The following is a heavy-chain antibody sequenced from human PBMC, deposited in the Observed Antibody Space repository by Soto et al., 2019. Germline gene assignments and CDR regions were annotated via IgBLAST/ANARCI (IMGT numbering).Heavy chain of an antibody. Sequence: SETLSLTCTVSGGSISSYYWSWIRQPPGKGLEWIGSIYYSGSTNYNPSLKSRVTISVATSKNQFSLKLSSVTAADTAVYYCARAGYSSGWYYPYNWFDPWGQGTLVTVS. J-gene: IGHJ5*02. V-gene: IGHV4-59*13. D-gene: IGHD6-19*01. CDR1: GGSISSYY. CDR2: IYYSGST. CDR3: ARAGYSSGWYYPYNWFDP.